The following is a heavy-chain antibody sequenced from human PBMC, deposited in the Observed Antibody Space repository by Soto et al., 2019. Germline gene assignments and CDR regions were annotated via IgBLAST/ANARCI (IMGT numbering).Heavy chain of an antibody. V-gene: IGHV4-59*01. CDR3: TYGFDY. Sequence: QVQLQESGPGLVKPSETLSLTCTVSGGSISSYYWSWIRQPPGKGLEWIGYIYYSGSTNYNPSLKSRVTISVDTSKNQFSLKLSSVTAADTAVYYCTYGFDYCVQGTLVTVS. CDR1: GGSISSYY. J-gene: IGHJ4*02. CDR2: IYYSGST. D-gene: IGHD4-17*01.